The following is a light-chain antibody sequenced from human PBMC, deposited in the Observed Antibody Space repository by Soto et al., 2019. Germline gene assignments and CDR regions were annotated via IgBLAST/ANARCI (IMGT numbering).Light chain of an antibody. CDR3: QQSYSTLLT. CDR1: QSISSY. J-gene: IGKJ4*01. Sequence: DIQMTQSPSSLSASVGDRVTITCRASQSISSYLNWYQQKPGKAPKLLIYAASSLQSGVPSRFSGSGSGPDVTLTISSLQPEDFATYYCQQSYSTLLTFGGGTKVEIK. CDR2: AAS. V-gene: IGKV1-39*01.